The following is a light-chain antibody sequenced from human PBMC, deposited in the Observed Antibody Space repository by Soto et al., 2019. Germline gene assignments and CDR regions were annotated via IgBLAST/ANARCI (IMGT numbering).Light chain of an antibody. CDR3: QQSYTTPWT. Sequence: DIQMTQSPSSLSASVGDRVTITCRASQYISNYLSWYQQKPGKAPKLLICAASSVQSGVPSRLSGSGSGTDFTLAISSLQPEDFATYFGQQSYTTPWTFGQGTKVDIK. V-gene: IGKV1-39*01. J-gene: IGKJ1*01. CDR2: AAS. CDR1: QYISNY.